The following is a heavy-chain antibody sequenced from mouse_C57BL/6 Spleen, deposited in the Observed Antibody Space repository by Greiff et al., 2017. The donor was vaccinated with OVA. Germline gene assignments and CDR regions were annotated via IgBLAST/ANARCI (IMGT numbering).Heavy chain of an antibody. CDR3: ARRGHYCGSDWYFDV. V-gene: IGHV1-50*01. CDR1: GYTFTSYW. Sequence: QVQLQQSGAELVKPGASVKLSCTASGYTFTSYWMQWVKQRPGQGLEWIGEIDPSDSYTNYNQKFKGKATLTVDTSSSPAYMQLSSLTSEDSAVYYCARRGHYCGSDWYFDVWGTGTTVTVSS. D-gene: IGHD1-1*01. J-gene: IGHJ1*03. CDR2: IDPSDSYT.